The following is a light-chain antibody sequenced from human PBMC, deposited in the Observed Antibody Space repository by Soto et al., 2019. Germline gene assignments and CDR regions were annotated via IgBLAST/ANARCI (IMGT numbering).Light chain of an antibody. V-gene: IGLV2-23*02. J-gene: IGLJ1*01. Sequence: QSALTQPASVSGSPGQPITLSCTGTSSDLGTYDLVSWYQQYPGRAPKLIIYDVSKRPPGVSTRFSGSKSGPTASLTISGLQAEDEADYYCCSYASGNTYVFGTVTKVTVL. CDR2: DVS. CDR1: SSDLGTYDL. CDR3: CSYASGNTYV.